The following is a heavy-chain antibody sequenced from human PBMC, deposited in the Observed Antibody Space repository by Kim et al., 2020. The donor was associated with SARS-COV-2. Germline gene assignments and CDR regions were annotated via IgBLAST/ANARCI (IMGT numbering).Heavy chain of an antibody. CDR1: GGTFSSYA. Sequence: SVKVSCKASGGTFSSYAISWVRQAPGQGLEWMGGIIPIFGTANYAQKFQGRVTITADESTSTAYMELSSLRSEDTAVYYCARDPLRYFDSHDAFDIWGQGTMVTVSS. CDR3: ARDPLRYFDSHDAFDI. CDR2: IIPIFGTA. V-gene: IGHV1-69*13. D-gene: IGHD3-9*01. J-gene: IGHJ3*02.